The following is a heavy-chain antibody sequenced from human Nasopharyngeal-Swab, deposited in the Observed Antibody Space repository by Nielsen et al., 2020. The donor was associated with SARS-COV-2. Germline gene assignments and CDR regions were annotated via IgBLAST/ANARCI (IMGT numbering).Heavy chain of an antibody. D-gene: IGHD1-26*01. V-gene: IGHV1-46*01. CDR2: INPSGGST. J-gene: IGHJ6*02. CDR3: AREIVGASYYYYGMDV. Sequence: WVRQAHGQGLEWMGIINPSGGSTSYAQKFQGRVTMTRDTSTSTVYMELSSLRSEDTAVYYCAREIVGASYYYYGMDVWGQGTTVTVSS.